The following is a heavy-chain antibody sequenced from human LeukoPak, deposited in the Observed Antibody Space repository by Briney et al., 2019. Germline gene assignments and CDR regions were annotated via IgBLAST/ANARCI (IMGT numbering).Heavy chain of an antibody. Sequence: QPGGSLRLSCAASGFTVSSNYMSWVRQAPGKGLEWVSVIYSGGSTYYADSVKGRFTISRDNSKNTLYLQMNSLRAEDTAVYYCARDCAYDSSGYSPCNYWGQGTLVTVSS. CDR2: IYSGGST. CDR1: GFTVSSNY. V-gene: IGHV3-66*01. J-gene: IGHJ4*02. CDR3: ARDCAYDSSGYSPCNY. D-gene: IGHD3-22*01.